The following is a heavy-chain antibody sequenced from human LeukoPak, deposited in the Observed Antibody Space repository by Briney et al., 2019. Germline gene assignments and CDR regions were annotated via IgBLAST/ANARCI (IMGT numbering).Heavy chain of an antibody. D-gene: IGHD3-16*02. J-gene: IGHJ4*02. Sequence: SETLSLTCAVSGGSISSSNWWSWVRQPPGKGLEWIGEIYHSGSTNYNPSLKSRVTISVDKSKNQFSLKLSSVTAADTAVYYCARGGNVWGSYRFYYFDYWGQGTLVTVSS. CDR3: ARGGNVWGSYRFYYFDY. CDR1: GGSISSSNW. V-gene: IGHV4-4*02. CDR2: IYHSGST.